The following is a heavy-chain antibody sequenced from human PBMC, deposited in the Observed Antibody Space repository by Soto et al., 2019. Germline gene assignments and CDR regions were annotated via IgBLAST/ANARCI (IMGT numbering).Heavy chain of an antibody. CDR3: ARDQGWYAN. CDR1: VFTFTTYA. CDR2: ISPNGDAT. Sequence: GGSLEISCAASVFTFTTYAMSWVRQAPGKGLEWVSAISPNGDATYYADSVKGRFTISRDNSRNTLYLQMNSLRTGDTAVYYCARDQGWYANWGQGT. V-gene: IGHV3-23*01. J-gene: IGHJ4*02. D-gene: IGHD2-8*01.